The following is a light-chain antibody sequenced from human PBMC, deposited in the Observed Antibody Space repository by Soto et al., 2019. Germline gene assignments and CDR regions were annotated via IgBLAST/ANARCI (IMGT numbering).Light chain of an antibody. CDR3: QQYNSWPPRT. CDR1: QSVSSD. Sequence: EIVMTQSPATLSASPGERATLSCRASQSVSSDLAWYQQKLGQAPRLLIYGASTRATGIPVRFSGSGSGTEFTLTIISLQSEDFAVYYCQQYNSWPPRTFGQGTKVEIK. V-gene: IGKV3-15*01. CDR2: GAS. J-gene: IGKJ1*01.